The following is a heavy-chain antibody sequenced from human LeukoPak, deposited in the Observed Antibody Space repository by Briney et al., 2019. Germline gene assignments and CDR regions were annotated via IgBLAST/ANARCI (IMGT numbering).Heavy chain of an antibody. V-gene: IGHV3-7*03. J-gene: IGHJ4*02. CDR2: IKPDGSEK. D-gene: IGHD4-17*01. CDR3: ASEESYGDYDAGNDY. Sequence: GGSLRLSCAASRFTFSNYWMSWVRQAPGKGLEWVANIKPDGSEKYYVDSVKGRFTISRDNPKNSLYLQMNSLRAEDTAVYYCASEESYGDYDAGNDYWGQGTLVTVSS. CDR1: RFTFSNYW.